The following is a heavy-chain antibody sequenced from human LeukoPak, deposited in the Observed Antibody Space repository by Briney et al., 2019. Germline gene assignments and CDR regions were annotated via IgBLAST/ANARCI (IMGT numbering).Heavy chain of an antibody. CDR1: GGSFSGYY. CDR3: ARAPQWELLGYFDY. J-gene: IGHJ4*02. D-gene: IGHD1-26*01. Sequence: SETLSLTCAVYGGSFSGYYWSWIRQPPGKGLEWIGEINQSGSTNYNPSLKSRVTISVDTSKNQFSPKLSSVTAADTAVYYCARAPQWELLGYFDYWGQGTLVTVSS. V-gene: IGHV4-34*01. CDR2: INQSGST.